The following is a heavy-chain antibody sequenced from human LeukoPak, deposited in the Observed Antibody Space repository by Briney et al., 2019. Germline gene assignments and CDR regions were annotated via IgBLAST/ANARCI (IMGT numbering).Heavy chain of an antibody. Sequence: SETLSLTCAVYGGSFSGYYWSWIRQPPGKGLEWIGYIYYSGSTNYNPSLKSRVTIDTSKNQFSLKLSSVTAADTAVYYCARQGLHDAFDIWGQGTMVIVSS. CDR2: IYYSGST. CDR3: ARQGLHDAFDI. J-gene: IGHJ3*02. V-gene: IGHV4-59*08. CDR1: GGSFSGYY.